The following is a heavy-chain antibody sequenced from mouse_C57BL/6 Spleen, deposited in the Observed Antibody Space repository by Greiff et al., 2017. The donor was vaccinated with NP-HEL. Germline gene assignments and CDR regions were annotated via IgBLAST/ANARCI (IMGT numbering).Heavy chain of an antibody. Sequence: EVKLMESGGGLVKPGGSLKLSCAASGFTFSDYGMHWVRQAPEKGLEWVAYISSGSSTIYYADTVKGRFTIARENAKNTLFLQMTSLRSEDTAMYYCARNWVYYFDYWGQGTTLTVSS. CDR2: ISSGSSTI. CDR1: GFTFSDYG. J-gene: IGHJ2*01. D-gene: IGHD4-1*01. CDR3: ARNWVYYFDY. V-gene: IGHV5-17*01.